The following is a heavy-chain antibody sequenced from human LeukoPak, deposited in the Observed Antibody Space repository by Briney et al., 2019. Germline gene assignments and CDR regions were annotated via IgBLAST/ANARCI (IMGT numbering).Heavy chain of an antibody. CDR1: GGPISSYY. CDR3: ARGAYYDILTGYSAAFDI. J-gene: IGHJ3*02. V-gene: IGHV4-34*01. CDR2: INHSGST. Sequence: SETLSPTCTVSGGPISSYYWSWIRQPPGKGLEWIGEINHSGSTNYSPSLKSRVTISVDPSKSQFSLKLSSVTAADTAVYYCARGAYYDILTGYSAAFDIWGQGTMVTVSS. D-gene: IGHD3-9*01.